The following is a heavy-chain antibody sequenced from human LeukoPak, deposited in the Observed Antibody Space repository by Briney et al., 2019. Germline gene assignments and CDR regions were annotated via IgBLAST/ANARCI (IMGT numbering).Heavy chain of an antibody. CDR2: ISGSGDNT. CDR3: AKPRGYSTVTTYYYYGIDV. D-gene: IGHD4-17*01. J-gene: IGHJ6*02. CDR1: GFTFSNYA. V-gene: IGHV3-23*01. Sequence: GGSLRLSCAASGFTFSNYAMSWVRQAPGKGLEWVSVISGSGDNTYYAGSVEGRFTISRDNSKNTLYLQMNSLRAEDTAVYYCAKPRGYSTVTTYYYYGIDVWGQGTTVTVSS.